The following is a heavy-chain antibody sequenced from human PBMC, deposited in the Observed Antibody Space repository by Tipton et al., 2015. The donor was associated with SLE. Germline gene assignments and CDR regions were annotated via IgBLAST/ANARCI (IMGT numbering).Heavy chain of an antibody. J-gene: IGHJ4*02. CDR3: ATQQLGAPYYFDY. Sequence: QLVQSGAEVKKPGASVKVSCKASGYTFTSYDINWVRQATGQGLEWMGWMNPNSGNTGYAQKFQGRVTMTRNTSVSTAYMELSSLRSEDTGVYYCATQQLGAPYYFDYWGQGTLVTVSS. CDR1: GYTFTSYD. CDR2: MNPNSGNT. V-gene: IGHV1-8*02. D-gene: IGHD6-6*01.